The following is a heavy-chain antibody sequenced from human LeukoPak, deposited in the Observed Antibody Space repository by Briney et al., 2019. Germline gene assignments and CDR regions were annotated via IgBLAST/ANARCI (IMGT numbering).Heavy chain of an antibody. Sequence: PSETLSLTCTVSGGSISSYYWSWIRQPPGKGLEWIGSIYYSGSTNYNPTLKSRVTISVDTSKNQFSLKLSSVTAADTAVYYCARVSESGDGYYYYYYMDVWGKGTTVTVSS. CDR1: GGSISSYY. V-gene: IGHV4-59*08. J-gene: IGHJ6*03. CDR2: IYYSGST. CDR3: ARVSESGDGYYYYYYMDV. D-gene: IGHD3-10*01.